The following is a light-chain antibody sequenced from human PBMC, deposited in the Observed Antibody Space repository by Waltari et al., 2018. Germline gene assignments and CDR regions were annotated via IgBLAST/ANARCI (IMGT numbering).Light chain of an antibody. V-gene: IGKV3D-15*01. CDR3: QKYNDWPYS. J-gene: IGKJ2*03. CDR1: QSVCST. CDR2: YAS. Sequence: ETVMMQSPATLSLSPGERATLSCRASQSVCSTLAWYQQKPGQAPRLLIYYASSRATGIPDRFSGSGSGTECTLTISSLDPEDVGVDYCQKYNDWPYSFGQGTKVEIK.